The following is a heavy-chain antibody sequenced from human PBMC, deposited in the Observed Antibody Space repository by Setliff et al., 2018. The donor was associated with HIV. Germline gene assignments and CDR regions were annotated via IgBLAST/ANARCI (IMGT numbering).Heavy chain of an antibody. J-gene: IGHJ3*02. D-gene: IGHD3-22*01. CDR2: IWYDGSNK. CDR3: ARTAYYRDSSGYYSVAFDM. Sequence: GGSLRLSCAASGFTFSSYGMHWVRQAPGKGLEWVAVIWYDGSNKYYADSVKGRFNISREDARNSGYLQMNSLRDDDTAVYFCARTAYYRDSSGYYSVAFDMWGPGTMVTVSS. V-gene: IGHV3-33*08. CDR1: GFTFSSYG.